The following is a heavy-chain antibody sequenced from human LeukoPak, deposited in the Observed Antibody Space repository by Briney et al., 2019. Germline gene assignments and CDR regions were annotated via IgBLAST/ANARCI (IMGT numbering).Heavy chain of an antibody. Sequence: PSETLSLTCAVYGGSFSGYYWSRIRQPPGKGLEWIGEINHSGSTSYNPSLKSRVTISVDTSKNQFSLKLSSVTAADTAVYYCARGQGIVVVPAANWFDPWGQGTLVTVSS. D-gene: IGHD2-2*01. CDR1: GGSFSGYY. CDR2: INHSGST. CDR3: ARGQGIVVVPAANWFDP. J-gene: IGHJ5*02. V-gene: IGHV4-34*01.